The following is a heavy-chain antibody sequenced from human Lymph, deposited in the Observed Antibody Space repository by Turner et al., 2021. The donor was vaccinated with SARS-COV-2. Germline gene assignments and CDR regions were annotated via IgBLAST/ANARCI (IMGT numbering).Heavy chain of an antibody. CDR2: INTGNGNT. D-gene: IGHD3-3*01. CDR3: ARGKSPLLRFLEWLLSLDY. Sequence: QVQLVQSGAEVKKPGASVKVSCKASGYTFTNYAMHWVRKAPGQRLEWMGWINTGNGNTKYSQKFQGRVTITRDTSASTAYMELSSLRSEDTAVYYCARGKSPLLRFLEWLLSLDYWGQGTLVTVSS. CDR1: GYTFTNYA. V-gene: IGHV1-3*04. J-gene: IGHJ4*02.